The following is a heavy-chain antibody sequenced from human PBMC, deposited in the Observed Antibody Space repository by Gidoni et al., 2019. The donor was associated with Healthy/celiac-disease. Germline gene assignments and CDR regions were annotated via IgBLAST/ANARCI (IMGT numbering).Heavy chain of an antibody. CDR3: AGGIAAAIFDY. D-gene: IGHD6-13*01. Sequence: EVQLLEPGGGLVQPGGSLRLSCPAAAFTFSSYAMSWVRQAPGKGLEWVSAISGSGGSTYYADSVKGRFTISRDNSKNTLYLQMNSLRAEDTAVYYCAGGIAAAIFDYWGQGTLVTVSS. CDR2: ISGSGGST. CDR1: AFTFSSYA. V-gene: IGHV3-23*01. J-gene: IGHJ4*02.